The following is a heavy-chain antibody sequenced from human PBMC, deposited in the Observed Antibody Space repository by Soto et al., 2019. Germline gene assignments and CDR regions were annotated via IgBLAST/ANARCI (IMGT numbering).Heavy chain of an antibody. CDR1: GGSISSGGYS. D-gene: IGHD3-10*02. CDR3: ARVGTGAYVPGSSPFLDY. CDR2: IYHSGST. Sequence: SETLSLTCAVSGGSISSGGYSWSWIRQPPGKGLEWIGYIYHSGSTYYNPSLKSRVTISVDRSKNQFSLKLNSVTAADTAVYFCARVGTGAYVPGSSPFLDYWVKGALVPVTS. V-gene: IGHV4-30-2*01. J-gene: IGHJ4*01.